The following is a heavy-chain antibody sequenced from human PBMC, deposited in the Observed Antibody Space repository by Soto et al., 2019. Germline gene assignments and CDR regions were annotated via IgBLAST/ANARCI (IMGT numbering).Heavy chain of an antibody. Sequence: PSDTLSLTCTVSGGSISSGGYCLTWIRQPPGKGLEWIGEINHSGTTNYNPSLKSRVTTSVDTSKNQFSLNLSSVTAADTAMYYCPRTSLLRRLKNWFDPWGQGTLVTVSS. CDR2: INHSGTT. V-gene: IGHV4-39*07. D-gene: IGHD4-17*01. CDR1: GGSISSGGYC. J-gene: IGHJ5*02. CDR3: PRTSLLRRLKNWFDP.